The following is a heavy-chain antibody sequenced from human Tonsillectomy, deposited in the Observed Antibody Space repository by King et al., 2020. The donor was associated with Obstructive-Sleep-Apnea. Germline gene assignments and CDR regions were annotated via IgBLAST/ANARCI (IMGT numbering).Heavy chain of an antibody. CDR2: INYSGYT. V-gene: IGHV4-39*07. CDR1: GGSISSSSYY. J-gene: IGHJ5*02. CDR3: ARDRLGDNWFDP. Sequence: QLQESGPGLVKPSETLSLTCTVSGGSISSSSYYWGWIRQPPGKGLEWIGIINYSGYTYYNPSLKSRVSTSVDTSKNHFSLKLTSLTAADTAVYYCARDRLGDNWFDPWGQGTLVTVSS. D-gene: IGHD2-21*01.